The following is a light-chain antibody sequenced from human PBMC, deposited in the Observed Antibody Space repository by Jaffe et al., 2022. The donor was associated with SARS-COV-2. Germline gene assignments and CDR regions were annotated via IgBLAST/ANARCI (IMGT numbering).Light chain of an antibody. CDR3: LQHNSYPLT. Sequence: DIQMTQSPSSLSASVGDRVTITCRASHDIGSDLGWYQQKPGTAPKRLIYEASYLQGGVPSRFSGSGSGTDFTLTITNLQPEDFATYYCLQHNSYPLTFGGGTKV. V-gene: IGKV1-17*02. CDR2: EAS. CDR1: HDIGSD. J-gene: IGKJ4*01.